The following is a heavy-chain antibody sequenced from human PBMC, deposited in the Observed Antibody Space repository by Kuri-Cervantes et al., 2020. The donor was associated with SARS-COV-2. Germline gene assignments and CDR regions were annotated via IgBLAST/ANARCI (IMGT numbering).Heavy chain of an antibody. V-gene: IGHV1-46*01. J-gene: IGHJ6*03. Sequence: ASVKVSCKASGYTFTGYYMHWVRQAPGQGLEWMGIINPSGGSTSYAQKLQGRVTMTRDTSTSTVYMELSSLRSEDTAVYYCARDGVVVPAAMTSYYYYYMDVWGKGTTVTVSS. CDR2: INPSGGST. CDR3: ARDGVVVPAAMTSYYYYYMDV. D-gene: IGHD2-2*01. CDR1: GYTFTGYY.